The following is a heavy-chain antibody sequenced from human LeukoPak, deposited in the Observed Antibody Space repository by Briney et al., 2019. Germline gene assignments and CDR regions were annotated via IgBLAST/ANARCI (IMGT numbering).Heavy chain of an antibody. CDR3: ARGDIVVLPAGIPHNWFDP. V-gene: IGHV1-2*02. CDR2: INPNSGGT. CDR1: GYSFTGYY. Sequence: ASVKVSCKASGYSFTGYYIHWVRQTPGQGLEWMGWINPNSGGTNYAQKFQGRVTMTRDTSISTAYMELSRLRSDDTAVYYCARGDIVVLPAGIPHNWFDPWGQGTLVTVSS. D-gene: IGHD2-2*02. J-gene: IGHJ5*02.